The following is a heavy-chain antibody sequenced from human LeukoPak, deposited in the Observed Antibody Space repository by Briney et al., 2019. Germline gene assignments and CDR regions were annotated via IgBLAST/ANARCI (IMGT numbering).Heavy chain of an antibody. D-gene: IGHD3-10*01. CDR2: INPSGGST. CDR3: ARAGMGLWFGDNYFDY. J-gene: IGHJ4*02. CDR1: GYTFTSYY. Sequence: GASVKVSCKASGYTFTSYYMHWVRQAPGQGLEWMGIINPSGGSTSYAQKFQGRVTMTRDMSTSTVYMELSSLRSEDTAVYYCARAGMGLWFGDNYFDYWGQGTLVTVSS. V-gene: IGHV1-46*01.